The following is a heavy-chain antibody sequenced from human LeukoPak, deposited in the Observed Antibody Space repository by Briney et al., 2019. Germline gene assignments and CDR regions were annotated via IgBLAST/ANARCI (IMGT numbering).Heavy chain of an antibody. D-gene: IGHD3-3*02. CDR1: VGSFSDYH. Sequence: PSETLSLTCAVYVGSFSDYHWNWIRQPPGKGLEWIGEINHSGSTNYNPSLKSRVTISVDTSKNQFSLKLSSVTAADTAVYYCARLSLAPWYYDLWGRGTLVTVSS. CDR3: ARLSLAPWYYDL. J-gene: IGHJ2*01. CDR2: INHSGST. V-gene: IGHV4-34*01.